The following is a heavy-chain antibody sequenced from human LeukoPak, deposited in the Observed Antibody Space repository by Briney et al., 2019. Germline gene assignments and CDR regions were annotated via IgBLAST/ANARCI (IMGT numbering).Heavy chain of an antibody. Sequence: GGSLRLSCVASGLTFSNYNMHWVRQAPGKGLEWVAVIWHDGNYKYYVDSVKGRFTISRDNSKNTEYLQMNSLGAEDTAVYLCARDSDYYDSSAYSFRGGLHYDFWGRGTLVTVSS. CDR1: GLTFSNYN. CDR3: ARDSDYYDSSAYSFRGGLHYDF. D-gene: IGHD3-22*01. V-gene: IGHV3-33*01. CDR2: IWHDGNYK. J-gene: IGHJ4*02.